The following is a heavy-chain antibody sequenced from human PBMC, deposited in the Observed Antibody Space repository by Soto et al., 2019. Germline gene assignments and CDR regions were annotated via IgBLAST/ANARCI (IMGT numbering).Heavy chain of an antibody. CDR1: GYTFTSYC. CDR2: INPSGGST. D-gene: IGHD3-10*01. Sequence: ASVKVSCKASGYTFTSYCMHWVRQAPGQGLEWMGIINPSGGSTSYAQKFQGRVTMTRDTSTSTVYMELSSLRSEDTAVYYCAREIYYYGSVSYYNGAPHRGMDVWGQGTTVTV. CDR3: AREIYYYGSVSYYNGAPHRGMDV. V-gene: IGHV1-46*01. J-gene: IGHJ6*02.